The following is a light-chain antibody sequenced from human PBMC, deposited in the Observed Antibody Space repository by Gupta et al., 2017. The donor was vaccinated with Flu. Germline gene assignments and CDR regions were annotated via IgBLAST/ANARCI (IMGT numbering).Light chain of an antibody. CDR3: VLYMGSGSWV. J-gene: IGLJ3*02. CDR1: SGSVSTNFY. V-gene: IGLV8-61*01. Sequence: QSVVAQEPSCSVSPGGTVTLTCGLSSGSVSTNFYPSWYQQTPGQAPRTLIYNTNTLSSGVPDRFSGSILGNKAALIITGAQADDEADYYCVLYMGSGSWVFGGGTKLTVL. CDR2: NTN.